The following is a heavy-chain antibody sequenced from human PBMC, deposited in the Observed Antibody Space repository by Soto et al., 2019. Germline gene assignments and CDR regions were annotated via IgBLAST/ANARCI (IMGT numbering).Heavy chain of an antibody. CDR3: AKGRKSTEKDIAVMLAAASSIQH. D-gene: IGHD2-15*01. CDR1: GFTFSDYA. Sequence: QPGGSLRLSCVASGFTFSDYAMTWVRQAPGKGLEWVSVISATGATTYYADSVRGRFTISRDNSKNTLNLQMNDLRVEDTAVIYCAKGRKSTEKDIAVMLAAASSIQHWGQGTLVTVS. J-gene: IGHJ1*01. CDR2: ISATGATT. V-gene: IGHV3-23*01.